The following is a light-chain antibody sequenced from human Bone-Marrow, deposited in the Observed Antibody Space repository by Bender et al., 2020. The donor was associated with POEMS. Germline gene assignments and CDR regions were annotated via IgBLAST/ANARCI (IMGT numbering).Light chain of an antibody. V-gene: IGLV3-21*02. CDR2: DDS. CDR1: HIGGKS. CDR3: QVWDSSSDQGL. J-gene: IGLJ2*01. Sequence: SYVLTQPPSVSVAPGQTAIITCGGNHIGGKSVHWYQQKPGQAPVLVVYDDSDRPSGTPERFSGSNSENTATLTISGVEAGDEADYYCQVWDSSSDQGLFGGGTKLTVL.